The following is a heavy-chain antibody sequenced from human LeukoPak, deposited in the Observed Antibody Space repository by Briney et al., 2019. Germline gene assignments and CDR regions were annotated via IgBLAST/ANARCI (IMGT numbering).Heavy chain of an antibody. D-gene: IGHD1-26*01. J-gene: IGHJ6*02. Sequence: GGSLRLSCAASGFTFDDYAMSWVCQAPGKGLEWVSGINWKGGSTGSADSVKGRFTISRDNAKNSLYLQMNTLRAEDTALYHCARARLPKIVGATRGYGMDVWGQGTTVTVSS. V-gene: IGHV3-20*01. CDR1: GFTFDDYA. CDR3: ARARLPKIVGATRGYGMDV. CDR2: INWKGGST.